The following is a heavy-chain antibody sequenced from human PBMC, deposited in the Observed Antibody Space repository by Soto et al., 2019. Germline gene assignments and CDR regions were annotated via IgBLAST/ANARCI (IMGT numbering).Heavy chain of an antibody. J-gene: IGHJ6*02. Sequence: QGHLVQSGAEVKKPGASVKVSCKASGYTFTRYGISWVRQAPGQGLEWMGWISGYNGDTNYAQNLQDRVTMTIDTSTNTAYMKLRSLTSDATAVYYCAKNGQPPYYYYGLDVWGQGTTVTVSS. CDR2: ISGYNGDT. CDR1: GYTFTRYG. D-gene: IGHD2-8*01. V-gene: IGHV1-18*01. CDR3: AKNGQPPYYYYGLDV.